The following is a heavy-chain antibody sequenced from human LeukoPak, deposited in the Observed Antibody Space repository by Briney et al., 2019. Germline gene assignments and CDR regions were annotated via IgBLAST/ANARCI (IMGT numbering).Heavy chain of an antibody. CDR3: AHSYSSSWYFVDR. V-gene: IGHV2-5*02. CDR2: IYWDDDK. J-gene: IGHJ5*02. D-gene: IGHD6-13*01. Sequence: SGPTLVKPTQTLTLTCTFSGFSISSHGVAVGWIRQPPGKALDWLALIYWDDDKRYSPSLKTRLTITKDNSKNHMVLTMSNVDPVDTATYFCAHSYSSSWYFVDRWGQGILVTVSS. CDR1: GFSISSHGVA.